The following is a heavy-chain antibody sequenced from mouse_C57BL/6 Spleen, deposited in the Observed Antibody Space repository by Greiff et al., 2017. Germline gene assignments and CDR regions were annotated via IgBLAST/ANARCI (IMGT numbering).Heavy chain of an antibody. J-gene: IGHJ1*03. CDR1: GYTFTSYW. CDR3: ARVQLGRYFDV. D-gene: IGHD4-1*02. CDR2: IDPSDSYT. V-gene: IGHV1-50*01. Sequence: VQLQQPGAELVKPGASVKLSCKASGYTFTSYWMQWVKQRPGQGLEWIGEIDPSDSYTNYNQEFKDKATLTVDTSSSTAYMQLSSLTSEDSAVYYCARVQLGRYFDVWGTGTTVTVSS.